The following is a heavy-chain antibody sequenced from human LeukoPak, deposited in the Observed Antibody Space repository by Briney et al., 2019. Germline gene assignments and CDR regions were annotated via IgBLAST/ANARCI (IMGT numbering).Heavy chain of an antibody. Sequence: GGSLRLSCAASGFTFSSYAMSWVRQAPGKGLEWVSVISGNGGSTYYADSVRGRFTISRDNSKHTLYLQMNSLRADDTAVYYCAKESPHFDYWGQGTLVTVSS. CDR1: GFTFSSYA. V-gene: IGHV3-23*01. CDR3: AKESPHFDY. J-gene: IGHJ4*02. CDR2: ISGNGGST. D-gene: IGHD3-3*02.